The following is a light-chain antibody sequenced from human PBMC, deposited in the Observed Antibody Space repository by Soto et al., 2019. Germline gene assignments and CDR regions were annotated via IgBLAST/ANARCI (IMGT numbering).Light chain of an antibody. CDR3: QVWDRSSDHRVV. CDR2: YDS. V-gene: IGLV3-21*04. CDR1: NIGTKS. J-gene: IGLJ2*01. Sequence: SYELTQPPSVSVAPGKTARISCERNNIGTKSVHWYQQKPGQAPVLVIYYDSARPSGIPERFSGSNAGNTATLTISTVEAGDEADYYCQVWDRSSDHRVVFGGWTKLTVL.